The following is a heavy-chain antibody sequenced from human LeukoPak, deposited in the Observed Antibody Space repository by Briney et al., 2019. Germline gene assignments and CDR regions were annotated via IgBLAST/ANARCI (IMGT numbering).Heavy chain of an antibody. Sequence: PGGSLRLSCAASGFTFSSSSMNWVRQAPGKGLEWVSYIDSTSAYKLYTGSVEGRFTISRDNAKNSLYLQMSSLRAEDTAVYYCARDTSGSYSITYFDYWGHGALVTVSA. J-gene: IGHJ4*01. CDR1: GFTFSSSS. V-gene: IGHV3-21*01. CDR2: IDSTSAYK. D-gene: IGHD3-10*01. CDR3: ARDTSGSYSITYFDY.